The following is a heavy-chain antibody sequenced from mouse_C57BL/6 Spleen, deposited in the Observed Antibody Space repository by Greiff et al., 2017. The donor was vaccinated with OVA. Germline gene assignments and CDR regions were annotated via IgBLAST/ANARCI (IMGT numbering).Heavy chain of an antibody. Sequence: VQLQQSGAELVRPGTSVKVSCKASGYAFTNYLIEWVKQRPGQGLEWIGVINPGSGGTNYNEKFKGKATLTADKSSSTAYMLLSSLSSEDSAVYFCARTTTVVDWYFDVWGTGTTVTVSS. CDR2: INPGSGGT. CDR3: ARTTTVVDWYFDV. CDR1: GYAFTNYL. J-gene: IGHJ1*03. D-gene: IGHD1-1*01. V-gene: IGHV1-54*01.